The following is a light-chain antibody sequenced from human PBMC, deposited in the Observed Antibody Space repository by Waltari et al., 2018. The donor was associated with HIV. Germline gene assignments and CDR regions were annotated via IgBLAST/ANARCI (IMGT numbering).Light chain of an antibody. CDR2: DTS. CDR3: LLSYGGPRV. Sequence: QAVVTQEPSLTVSPGGTVTLTCGSSPGPVTSGHSPYWFQQRPGQAPRTLIHDTSNKHSWTPARFSGSLLGGKAALTLSGAQPEDEAEYYCLLSYGGPRVFGGGTKLTVL. CDR1: PGPVTSGHS. V-gene: IGLV7-46*01. J-gene: IGLJ2*01.